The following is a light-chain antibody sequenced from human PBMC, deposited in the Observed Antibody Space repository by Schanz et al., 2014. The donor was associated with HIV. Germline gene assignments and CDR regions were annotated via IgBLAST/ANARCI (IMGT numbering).Light chain of an antibody. V-gene: IGLV2-8*01. CDR2: EVN. CDR1: SSDVGGYNY. J-gene: IGLJ2*01. Sequence: QSVLTQPPSASGSPGQSVTISCTGTSSDVGGYNYVSWYQQHPGKALKLMIYEVNKRPSGVPDRFSGSKSGNTASLIVSGLQAEDEADYYCAAWDDSLSGVVFGGGTKLTVL. CDR3: AAWDDSLSGVV.